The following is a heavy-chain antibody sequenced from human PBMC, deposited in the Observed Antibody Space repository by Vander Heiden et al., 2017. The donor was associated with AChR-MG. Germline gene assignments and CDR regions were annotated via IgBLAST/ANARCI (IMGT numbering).Heavy chain of an antibody. Sequence: EVQLVESGGGLVQPGGSLRCSRAASGFTPRGFWMNWVRQAPGRGLDWVANISPDGTGKSYVGSLGGRFTISRDNAKNLVYLQMNSLGVEDTAVYYCGAWGADMKWGQGALVTVSS. CDR2: ISPDGTGK. J-gene: IGHJ4*02. CDR1: GFTPRGFW. V-gene: IGHV3-7*01. CDR3: GAWGADMK. D-gene: IGHD1-26*01.